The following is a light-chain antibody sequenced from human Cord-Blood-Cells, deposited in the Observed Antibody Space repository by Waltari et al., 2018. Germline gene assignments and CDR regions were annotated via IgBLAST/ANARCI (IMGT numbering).Light chain of an antibody. CDR3: QQYNSYYT. J-gene: IGKJ2*01. CDR2: DAS. V-gene: IGKV1-5*01. Sequence: IQMPQSPSSLSASVGDRITTTCRASQRISSCLAWYQQKPGKAPKLLNYDASRFESGVPSRFSGSGSGTDFTLTISRLQPDDFATYYCQQYNSYYTFGQGTKLEIK. CDR1: QRISSC.